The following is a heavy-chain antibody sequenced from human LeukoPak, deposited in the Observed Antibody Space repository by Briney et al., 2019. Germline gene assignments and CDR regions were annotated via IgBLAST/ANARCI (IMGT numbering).Heavy chain of an antibody. Sequence: ASVKVSCKASGGTFSSYAISWVRQAPGQGLEWMGGIIPIFGTANYAQKFQGRVTITADESTSTAYMELSSLRSEDTAVYYCGGSYYYDSSGYYSISGWGQGTLVTVSS. V-gene: IGHV1-69*13. CDR1: GGTFSSYA. CDR3: GGSYYYDSSGYYSISG. D-gene: IGHD3-22*01. J-gene: IGHJ4*02. CDR2: IIPIFGTA.